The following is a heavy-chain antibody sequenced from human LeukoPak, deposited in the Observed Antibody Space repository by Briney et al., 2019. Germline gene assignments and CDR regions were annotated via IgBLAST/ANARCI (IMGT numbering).Heavy chain of an antibody. CDR2: INHSGST. CDR3: ARGGLRFSND. D-gene: IGHD3-3*01. Sequence: TSETLSLTCAVYGGSFSGYYWSWIRQPPGKGLEWIGEINHSGSTNYNPSLKSRVTISVDTSKNQFSLKLSSVTAADTAVYYCARGGLRFSNDWAQGTLVTVSS. V-gene: IGHV4-34*01. CDR1: GGSFSGYY. J-gene: IGHJ4*02.